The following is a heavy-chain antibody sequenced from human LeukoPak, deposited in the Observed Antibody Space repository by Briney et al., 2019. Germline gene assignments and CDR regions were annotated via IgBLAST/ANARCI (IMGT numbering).Heavy chain of an antibody. CDR3: ARGRYDSSGYYYWFDP. Sequence: PGGSLRLSCAASGFTFSSYSMNWVRQAPGKGLEWVSSISSSSSYIYYADSVKGRFTISRDNAKNSLYLQMNSLRAEDTAVYYCARGRYDSSGYYYWFDPWGQGTLVTVSS. J-gene: IGHJ5*02. V-gene: IGHV3-21*01. CDR2: ISSSSSYI. D-gene: IGHD3-22*01. CDR1: GFTFSSYS.